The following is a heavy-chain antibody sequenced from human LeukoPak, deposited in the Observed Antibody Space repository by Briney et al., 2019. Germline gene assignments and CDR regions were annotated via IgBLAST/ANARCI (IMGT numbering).Heavy chain of an antibody. V-gene: IGHV3-21*01. J-gene: IGHJ4*02. CDR3: ARDLLGWELHYFDY. CDR1: GFTFSSYW. Sequence: KAGGSLRLSCAAPGFTFSSYWMSWVRQAPGKGLEWVSSISGSSSYIYYADSVKGRFSISRDNAKSSLYLQMNSLRAEDTAVYYCARDLLGWELHYFDYWGQGTLVTVSS. CDR2: ISGSSSYI. D-gene: IGHD1-26*01.